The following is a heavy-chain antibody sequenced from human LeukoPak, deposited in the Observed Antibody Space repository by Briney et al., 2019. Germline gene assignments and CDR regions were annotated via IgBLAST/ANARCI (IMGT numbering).Heavy chain of an antibody. CDR2: IYYSGST. Sequence: SETLSLTCTVSGGSITPYYWTWIRQPPGKGLEWIGYIYYSGSTNYNPSLKSRVTISLDTSTNQFSLKLSSVTAADTAVYYCARKGTIVVAGYGMDVWGQGTTVTVAS. CDR3: ARKGTIVVAGYGMDV. D-gene: IGHD3-22*01. V-gene: IGHV4-59*08. J-gene: IGHJ6*02. CDR1: GGSITPYY.